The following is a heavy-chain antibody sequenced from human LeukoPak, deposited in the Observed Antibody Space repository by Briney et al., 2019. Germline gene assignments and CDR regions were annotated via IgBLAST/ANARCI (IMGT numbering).Heavy chain of an antibody. J-gene: IGHJ5*02. CDR2: IYHSGRT. CDR3: AREGSSGYSIDP. V-gene: IGHV4-4*02. D-gene: IGHD3-22*01. Sequence: SETLSLTCVVSGGSISNGNWWSWVRQPPGKGLEWIGEIYHSGRTNYNPSLKSRVTISVDKSKNQFSLKLSSVTAADTAVYYCAREGSSGYSIDPWGQGTLVTVPS. CDR1: GGSISNGNW.